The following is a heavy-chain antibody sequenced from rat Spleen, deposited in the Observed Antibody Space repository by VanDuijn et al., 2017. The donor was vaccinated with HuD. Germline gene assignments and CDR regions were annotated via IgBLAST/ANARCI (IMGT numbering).Heavy chain of an antibody. CDR2: INKDSSII. Sequence: EVKLVESGGGLVQPGRSLKLSCAASGFNFDDHWMGWVRQAPGKGLEWIGEINKDSSIIKYSPSFKDKLTISRDNAQNTLYLQMSKLGSEDTAIYYCAREEFGVRDWGQGVMVTVSS. J-gene: IGHJ2*01. D-gene: IGHD4-3*01. CDR3: AREEFGVRD. CDR1: GFNFDDHW. V-gene: IGHV4-2*01.